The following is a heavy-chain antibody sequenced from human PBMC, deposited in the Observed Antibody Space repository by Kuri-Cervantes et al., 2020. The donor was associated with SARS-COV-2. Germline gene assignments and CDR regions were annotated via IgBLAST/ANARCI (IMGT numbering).Heavy chain of an antibody. V-gene: IGHV1-18*01. CDR1: GYTFTSYG. CDR3: ARVGLYCSSTSCYTVNFQH. D-gene: IGHD2-2*02. J-gene: IGHJ1*01. CDR2: ISAYNGNT. Sequence: ASVKVSCKASGYTFTSYGISWVRQAPGQGLEWMGWISAYNGNTNYAQKLQGRVTMTTDTSTSTAYMELRSLRSDDTAVYYCARVGLYCSSTSCYTVNFQHWGQGTLVTVSS.